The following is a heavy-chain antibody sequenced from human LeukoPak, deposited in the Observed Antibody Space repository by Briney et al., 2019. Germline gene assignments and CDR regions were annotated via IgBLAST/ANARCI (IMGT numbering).Heavy chain of an antibody. CDR1: GFTFSSYA. V-gene: IGHV3-23*01. D-gene: IGHD3-22*01. CDR2: ISGSGGST. Sequence: GPLRLSCAASGFTFSSYAMSWVRQAPGKGLEWVSAISGSGGSTYYADSVKGRFTISRDNSKNTLYLQMNSLRAEDTAVYYCAKAYYDSSGYFQPEFDYWGQGTLVTVSS. CDR3: AKAYYDSSGYFQPEFDY. J-gene: IGHJ4*02.